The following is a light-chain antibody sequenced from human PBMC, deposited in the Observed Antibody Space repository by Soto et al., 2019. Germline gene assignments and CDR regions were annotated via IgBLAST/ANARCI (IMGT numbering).Light chain of an antibody. CDR2: DAS. CDR3: QQYNSYSWT. Sequence: DIQMTQSPSTLSESVGDRVTITCRARQSISIWLAWYQQKPGKAPKLLIYDASILESGVPSRFSGSGSGTEFTLTISSLQPDDFATYYCQQYNSYSWTFGQGTKVDIK. V-gene: IGKV1-5*01. J-gene: IGKJ1*01. CDR1: QSISIW.